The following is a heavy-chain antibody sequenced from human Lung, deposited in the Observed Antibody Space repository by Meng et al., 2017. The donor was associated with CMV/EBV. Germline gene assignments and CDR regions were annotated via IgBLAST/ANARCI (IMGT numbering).Heavy chain of an antibody. CDR1: GFTFDNYE. V-gene: IGHV3-48*03. CDR3: ARNTLSYYGMDL. J-gene: IGHJ6*02. Sequence: GGSLRLXCAASGFTFDNYEMNWVRQAPGKGLEWISYINKNGFNIEYADSVKGRFTISRDNAKNSLFLQLDSLRADDTAVYYCARNTLSYYGMDLWGQWTTVTVSS. D-gene: IGHD1/OR15-1a*01. CDR2: INKNGFNI.